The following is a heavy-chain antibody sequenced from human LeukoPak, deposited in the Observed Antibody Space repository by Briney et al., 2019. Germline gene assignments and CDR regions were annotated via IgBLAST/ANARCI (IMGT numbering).Heavy chain of an antibody. V-gene: IGHV1-24*01. J-gene: IGHJ6*03. CDR3: ATRADIVATIELGYYYMDV. CDR1: GYTLTELS. D-gene: IGHD5-12*01. CDR2: FDPEDGET. Sequence: ASVKVSCTVSGYTLTELSMHWVRQAPGKGLEWMGGFDPEDGETIYAQKSQGRVTMTEDTSTETAYMELSSLRSEDTAVYYCATRADIVATIELGYYYMDVWGKGTTVTVSS.